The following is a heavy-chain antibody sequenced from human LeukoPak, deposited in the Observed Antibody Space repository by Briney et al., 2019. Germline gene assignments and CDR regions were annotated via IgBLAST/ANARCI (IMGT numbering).Heavy chain of an antibody. CDR2: ISPYNGST. CDR3: VRVGRWLQYFDY. D-gene: IGHD5-24*01. CDR1: GYTFTSYV. J-gene: IGHJ4*02. Sequence: ASVKVSCKASGYTFTSYVLSGVRQPPGQGLAWMGWISPYNGSTNYAQKLQGRLIITTDTSTNTAYIALRSLRSDGAHAYFCVRVGRWLQYFDYWGQGTLVTVSS. V-gene: IGHV1-18*01.